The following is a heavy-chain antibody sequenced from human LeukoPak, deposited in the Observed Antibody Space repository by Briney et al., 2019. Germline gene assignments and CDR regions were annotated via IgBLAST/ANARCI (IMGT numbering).Heavy chain of an antibody. D-gene: IGHD7-27*01. V-gene: IGHV4-31*03. CDR2: VYYNGIT. J-gene: IGHJ3*02. Sequence: PSQTLSLTCTVSSGLISSGGYYWSWIRQHPGTGLEWIGHVYYNGITYYNPSLKSRLTMSVDTSKNQFSLKLSSVTAADTAVYYCARGKLGMEAFDIWGQGTMVTVSS. CDR1: SGLISSGGYY. CDR3: ARGKLGMEAFDI.